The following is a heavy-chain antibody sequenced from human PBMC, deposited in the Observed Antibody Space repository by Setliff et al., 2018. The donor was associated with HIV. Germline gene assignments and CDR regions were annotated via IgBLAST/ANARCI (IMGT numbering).Heavy chain of an antibody. CDR3: MRSSRYCTSTSCPYYSYYYMDV. CDR1: GYSISTAYY. J-gene: IGHJ6*03. CDR2: VYHSGTT. D-gene: IGHD2-2*01. Sequence: SETLSLTCAVSGYSISTAYYRGWIRQPPGKGLEWIGSVYHSGTTYYNPSLKSRVTISVDMSNNQFSLKVTSVTAADTAVYYCMRSSRYCTSTSCPYYSYYYMDVWGKGTTVTVSS. V-gene: IGHV4-38-2*01.